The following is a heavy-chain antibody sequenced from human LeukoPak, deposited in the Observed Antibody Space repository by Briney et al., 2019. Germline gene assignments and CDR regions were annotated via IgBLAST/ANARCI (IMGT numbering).Heavy chain of an antibody. D-gene: IGHD3-3*01. CDR2: ISGSGSST. J-gene: IGHJ4*02. V-gene: IGHV3-23*01. CDR1: RFTFTRYA. Sequence: GGSLRLSYAASRFTFTRYAMTWVRQAPGKGLEWVSAISGSGSSTYYADSVKGRFTISRDKSKNTLYLQMNSLRAEDTAVYYCAKNLHDFWSGYPDYWGQGTLVTVSS. CDR3: AKNLHDFWSGYPDY.